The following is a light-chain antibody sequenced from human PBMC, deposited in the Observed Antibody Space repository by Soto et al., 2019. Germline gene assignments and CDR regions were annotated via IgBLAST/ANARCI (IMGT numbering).Light chain of an antibody. V-gene: IGKV1-39*01. CDR2: AAS. J-gene: IGKJ4*01. Sequence: DIHMTQSPSSLSASVGDRFTITCGASQSISSYLNWYQQKPGKAPKLLIYAASSLQSGVPSRFSGSGSGTDVTLTISSLQPEDFAPYYCLQHNTYPLTFGGGTKLDIK. CDR1: QSISSY. CDR3: LQHNTYPLT.